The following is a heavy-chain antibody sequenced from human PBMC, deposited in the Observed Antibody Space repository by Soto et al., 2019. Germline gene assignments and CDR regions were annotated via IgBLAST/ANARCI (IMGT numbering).Heavy chain of an antibody. V-gene: IGHV4-39*01. CDR1: GGSISSRSYY. CDR3: ARQEPAANFDY. Sequence: SETLSLTCTVSGGSISSRSYYWGGIRQPPGKGLEWIGSIYYSGSTYYNPSLKSRVTISVDTSKNQFSLKLSSVTAADTAVYYCARQEPAANFDYWGQGTLVTVSS. J-gene: IGHJ4*02. CDR2: IYYSGST. D-gene: IGHD2-2*01.